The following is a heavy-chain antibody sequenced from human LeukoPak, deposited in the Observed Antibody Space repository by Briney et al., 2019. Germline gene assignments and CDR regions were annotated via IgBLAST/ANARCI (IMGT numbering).Heavy chain of an antibody. CDR1: GGSISSYY. D-gene: IGHD3-22*01. Sequence: SETLSLTCTVSGGSISSYYWRWVRQPPGKGLVWIGYIYYSGSTKYNPSLKSRVTISVDTSKKQFSLKLRTVTAADTAVYYCARDRGDYDSSGYYGYFDYWGQGALVTVSS. J-gene: IGHJ4*02. V-gene: IGHV4-59*01. CDR2: IYYSGST. CDR3: ARDRGDYDSSGYYGYFDY.